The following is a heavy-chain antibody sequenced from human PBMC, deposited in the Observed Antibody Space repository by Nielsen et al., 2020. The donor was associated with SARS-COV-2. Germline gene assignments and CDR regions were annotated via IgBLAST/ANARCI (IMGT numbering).Heavy chain of an antibody. J-gene: IGHJ6*02. CDR1: GFTFSSYW. Sequence: GESLKISCAASGFTFSSYWMSWVRQAPGKGLEWVANIKQDGSEKYYVDSVKGRFTISRDNAKNSLYLQMNSLRAEDTAVYYCARDGVPPYGMDVWGQGTTVTVSS. V-gene: IGHV3-7*01. CDR3: ARDGVPPYGMDV. D-gene: IGHD1-1*01. CDR2: IKQDGSEK.